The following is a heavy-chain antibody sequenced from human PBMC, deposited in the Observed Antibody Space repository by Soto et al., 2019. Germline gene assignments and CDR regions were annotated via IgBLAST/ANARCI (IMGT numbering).Heavy chain of an antibody. CDR2: ISSSSSTI. CDR3: ARDGLYDYVWGSYRPNWFDP. CDR1: GFTFSSYS. D-gene: IGHD3-16*02. J-gene: IGHJ5*02. Sequence: EVQLVESGGGLVQPGGSLRLSCAASGFTFSSYSMNWVRQAPGKGLEWVSYISSSSSTIYYADSVKGRFTISRDNAKNSLYLQMNGLRDEDTAVYSCARDGLYDYVWGSYRPNWFDPWGQGTLVTVSS. V-gene: IGHV3-48*02.